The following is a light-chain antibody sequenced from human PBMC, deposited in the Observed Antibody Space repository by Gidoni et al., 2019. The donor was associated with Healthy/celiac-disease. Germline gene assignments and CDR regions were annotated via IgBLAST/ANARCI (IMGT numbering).Light chain of an antibody. Sequence: LPQPASVSGSPGQSITISCTGTSSDVGGYHYVSWYQQHPGKAPKLMIYDVSNRPSGVSNRFSGSKSGNTASLTISGLQAEDEADYYCSSYTSSSTRVFGTGTKVTVL. CDR2: DVS. V-gene: IGLV2-14*03. CDR3: SSYTSSSTRV. CDR1: SSDVGGYHY. J-gene: IGLJ1*01.